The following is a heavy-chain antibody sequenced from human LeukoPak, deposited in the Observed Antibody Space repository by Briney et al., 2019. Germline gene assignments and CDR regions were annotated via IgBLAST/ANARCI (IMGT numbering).Heavy chain of an antibody. J-gene: IGHJ4*02. D-gene: IGHD3-10*01. V-gene: IGHV1-18*01. CDR3: ARVVTMVRGVLEHIDY. CDR2: ISAYNGNT. Sequence: GASVKVSCKASGYTFTSYGISWVRQAPGQGLEWMGWISAYNGNTNHAQKLQGRVTMTTDTSTSTAYMELRSLRSDDTAVYYCARVVTMVRGVLEHIDYWGQGTLGTVSS. CDR1: GYTFTSYG.